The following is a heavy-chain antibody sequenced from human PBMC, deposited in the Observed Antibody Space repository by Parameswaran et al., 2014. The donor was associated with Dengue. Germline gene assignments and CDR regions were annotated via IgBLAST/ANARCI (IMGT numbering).Heavy chain of an antibody. Sequence: AGGSLRLSCTVSGGSISSSSYYWGWIRQPPGKGLEWIGSIYYSGSTYYNPSLKSRVTISVDTSKKQFSLKLSSVTAADTAVYYCAKRVWDLHYFDYWGQGTLVTVSS. CDR1: GGSISSSSYY. J-gene: IGHJ4*02. D-gene: IGHD1-26*01. CDR3: AKRVWDLHYFDY. V-gene: IGHV4-39*01. CDR2: IYYSGST.